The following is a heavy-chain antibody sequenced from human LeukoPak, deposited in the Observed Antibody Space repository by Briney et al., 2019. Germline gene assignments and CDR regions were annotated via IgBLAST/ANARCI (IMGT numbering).Heavy chain of an antibody. J-gene: IGHJ4*02. CDR2: ITYSSRYI. CDR3: ARVSREYGDLDS. D-gene: IGHD4-17*01. Sequence: PGGSLSLSCAASGFTFYDHAMNWVRQAPGKGLEWVSSITYSSRYIYYADSVKGRFISSRDNAKNSLYLQLNSLTVEDTAVYYCARVSREYGDLDSWGQGTLVTVSS. CDR1: GFTFYDHA. V-gene: IGHV3-21*01.